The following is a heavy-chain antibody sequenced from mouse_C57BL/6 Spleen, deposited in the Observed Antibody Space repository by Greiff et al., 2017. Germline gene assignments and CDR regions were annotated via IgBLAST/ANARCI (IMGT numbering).Heavy chain of an antibody. Sequence: QVQLQQSGAELVKPGASVKISCKASGYAFSSYWMNWVKQRPGKGLEWIGQIYPGDGDTNYNGKFKGKATLTADKSSSTAYMQLSSLTSEDSAVYFCARGVDSSGWNAMDYWGQGTSVTVSS. CDR3: ARGVDSSGWNAMDY. D-gene: IGHD3-2*02. CDR2: IYPGDGDT. V-gene: IGHV1-80*01. J-gene: IGHJ4*01. CDR1: GYAFSSYW.